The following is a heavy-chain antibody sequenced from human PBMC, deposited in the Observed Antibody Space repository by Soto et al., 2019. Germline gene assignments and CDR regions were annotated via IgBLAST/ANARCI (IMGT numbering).Heavy chain of an antibody. CDR1: GFALGSYW. CDR2: ISQDGAIA. D-gene: IGHD1-1*01. J-gene: IGHJ4*01. Sequence: VQLVESGGGLVQAGGSLRLSCAASGFALGSYWMHWVRQAPGKGLVWVSRISQDGAIATQADSVKGRFTISRDNAKNTLFLQMNSLRADDTAVYYCLRDQRHWNEFADQWGHGTLVTVFS. CDR3: LRDQRHWNEFADQ. V-gene: IGHV3-74*01.